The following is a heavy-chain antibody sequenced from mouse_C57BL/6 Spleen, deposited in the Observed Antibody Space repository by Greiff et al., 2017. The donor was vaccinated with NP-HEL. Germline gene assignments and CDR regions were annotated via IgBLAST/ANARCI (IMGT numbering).Heavy chain of an antibody. V-gene: IGHV1-64*01. CDR2: IHPNSGST. Sequence: VQLQQPGAELVKPGASVKLSCKASGYTFTSYWMPWVKQRPGQGLEWIGMIHPNSGSTNYNEKFKSKATLTVDKSSSTAYMQLSSLTSEDSAVYYCATYRDYAMDYWGQGTSVTVSS. J-gene: IGHJ4*01. CDR3: ATYRDYAMDY. CDR1: GYTFTSYW. D-gene: IGHD2-14*01.